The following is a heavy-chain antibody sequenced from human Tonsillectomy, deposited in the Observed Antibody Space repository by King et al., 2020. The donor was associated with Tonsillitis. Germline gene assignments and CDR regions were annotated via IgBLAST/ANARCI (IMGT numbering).Heavy chain of an antibody. CDR3: ARVTGDGIDY. Sequence: DVQLVESGGGLVQPGGSLRLSCAASGFTFSNYWMNWVRQAPGKGLEWVANIKQDGSEKYYVDSVKGRFTISRDNAKNSLYLQMNSLRAEDTAVYYCARVTGDGIDYWGQGTLVTVSS. CDR2: IKQDGSEK. CDR1: GFTFSNYW. J-gene: IGHJ4*02. V-gene: IGHV3-7*01. D-gene: IGHD7-27*01.